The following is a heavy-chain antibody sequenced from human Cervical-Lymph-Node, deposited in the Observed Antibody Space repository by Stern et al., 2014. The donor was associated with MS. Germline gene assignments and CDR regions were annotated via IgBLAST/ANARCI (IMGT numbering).Heavy chain of an antibody. CDR2: FNPSGDTT. V-gene: IGHV1-46*01. D-gene: IGHD1-14*01. CDR1: GYTFTSHY. CDR3: ARGFVTTENWFDH. J-gene: IGHJ5*02. Sequence: VQLVQSGAEVKKPGASVTVSCKASGYTFTSHYIHWVRQAPGQGLEWKGIFNPSGDTTSCAPQCQGRLTMTRDTSTSTVNLHLSSLRSDDTAVYYCARGFVTTENWFDHWGQGTLVTVSS.